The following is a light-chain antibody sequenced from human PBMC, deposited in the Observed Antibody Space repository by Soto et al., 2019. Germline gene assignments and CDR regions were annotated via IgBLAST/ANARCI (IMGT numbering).Light chain of an antibody. CDR3: CSYAGSVV. V-gene: IGLV2-23*01. J-gene: IGLJ2*01. CDR2: EGS. CDR1: SSDVGSYNL. Sequence: QSALTQPASVSGSPGQSITISCTGTSSDVGSYNLVSWYQQHPGKAPKLMIYEGSKRPSGVSNRFSSSKSGNTASLTISGLQAEDEADYYCCSYAGSVVFGGGTKLTAL.